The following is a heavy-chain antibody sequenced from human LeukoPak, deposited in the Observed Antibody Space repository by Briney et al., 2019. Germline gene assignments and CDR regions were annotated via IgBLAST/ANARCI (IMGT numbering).Heavy chain of an antibody. CDR3: ARDLGDYVPLVDY. CDR2: ISSSSSYV. D-gene: IGHD4-17*01. V-gene: IGHV3-21*01. CDR1: GFTFSSYS. J-gene: IGHJ4*02. Sequence: GGCLRLSCAASGFTFSSYSMNWVRQAPGKGLEWVSSISSSSSYVYYADSVKGRFTISRDNAKNSLYLQMNSLRAEDTAVYYCARDLGDYVPLVDYWGQGTLVTVSS.